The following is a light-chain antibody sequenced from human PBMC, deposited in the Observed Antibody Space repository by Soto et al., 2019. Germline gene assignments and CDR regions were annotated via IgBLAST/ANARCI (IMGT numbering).Light chain of an antibody. CDR2: DAS. J-gene: IGKJ4*01. CDR3: QQRTNWPPLS. Sequence: EIVLTQSPATLSLSPGERATLSCRTSQSVGTYLAWYQQKPGQAPRLLIYDASIRATGIPARFSGSGSGTDLTLTISGLEPEDFAVYYCQQRTNWPPLSFGGGTKVEIK. V-gene: IGKV3-11*01. CDR1: QSVGTY.